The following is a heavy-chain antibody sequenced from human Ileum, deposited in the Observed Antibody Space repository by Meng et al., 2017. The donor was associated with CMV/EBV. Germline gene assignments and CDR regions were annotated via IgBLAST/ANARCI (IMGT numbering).Heavy chain of an antibody. CDR1: GFTFSSYV. Sequence: GGSLRLSCAASGFTFSSYVMSWVRRAPGKGLDWVSGISGGGGTTYYADSVKGRFTISRDNSKNTLYLQMNSLRAEDTAVYYCAKPLTTSCNKCYSDYWGQGTLVTVSS. V-gene: IGHV3-23*01. CDR2: ISGGGGTT. D-gene: IGHD1/OR15-1a*01. CDR3: AKPLTTSCNKCYSDY. J-gene: IGHJ4*02.